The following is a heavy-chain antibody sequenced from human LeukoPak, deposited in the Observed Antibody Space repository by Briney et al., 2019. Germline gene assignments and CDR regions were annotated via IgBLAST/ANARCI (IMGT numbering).Heavy chain of an antibody. CDR1: GYTFTGYY. D-gene: IGHD6-13*01. V-gene: IGHV1-2*02. CDR2: INPNSGGT. Sequence: ASVKVSCKASGYTFTGYYMHWVRQAPGQGLEWMGWINPNSGGTNYAQKFQGRVTMTRDMSTSTVYMELSSLRSEDTAVYYCATIHSSRPFDYWGQGTLVTVSS. CDR3: ATIHSSRPFDY. J-gene: IGHJ4*02.